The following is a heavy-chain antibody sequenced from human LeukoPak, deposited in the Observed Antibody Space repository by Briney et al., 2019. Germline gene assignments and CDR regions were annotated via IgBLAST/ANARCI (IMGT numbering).Heavy chain of an antibody. V-gene: IGHV4-34*01. CDR2: INHSGST. D-gene: IGHD3-22*01. J-gene: IGHJ4*02. CDR3: ARDQEYYDSSGYTFDY. Sequence: SETLSLTCAVYGGSFSGYYWSWIRQPPGKGLEWIGEINHSGSTNYNPSLKSRVTISVDTSKNQFSLKLSSVTAADTAVYYCARDQEYYDSSGYTFDYWGQGTLVTVSS. CDR1: GGSFSGYY.